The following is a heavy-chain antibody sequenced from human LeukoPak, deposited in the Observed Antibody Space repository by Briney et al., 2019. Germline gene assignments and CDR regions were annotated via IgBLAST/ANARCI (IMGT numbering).Heavy chain of an antibody. D-gene: IGHD3-22*01. V-gene: IGHV1-69*06. J-gene: IGHJ3*02. CDR1: GGTFSSYA. Sequence: ASVKVSCKASGGTFSSYAINWVRQAPGQGLEWMGGIIPIFGTANYAQKFQGRVTITADKSTSTAYMELSSLRSEDTAVYYCASGITMIVVDPGGAFDIWGQGTMVTVSS. CDR3: ASGITMIVVDPGGAFDI. CDR2: IIPIFGTA.